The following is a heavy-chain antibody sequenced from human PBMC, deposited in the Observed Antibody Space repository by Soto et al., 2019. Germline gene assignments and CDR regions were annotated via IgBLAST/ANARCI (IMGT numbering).Heavy chain of an antibody. CDR3: SRRLEV. CDR1: GFTFSDSW. CDR2: IGQDGSER. Sequence: EVALVESGGDLVQPGGSLRLSCLASGFTFSDSWMDWVRQTPGKGLEWVANIGQDGSERYYVDSVKGRFTISRDNAKNSVYLQMTTLRADDSAVYYCSRRLEVWGQGTAVTVSS. J-gene: IGHJ6*02. V-gene: IGHV3-7*03.